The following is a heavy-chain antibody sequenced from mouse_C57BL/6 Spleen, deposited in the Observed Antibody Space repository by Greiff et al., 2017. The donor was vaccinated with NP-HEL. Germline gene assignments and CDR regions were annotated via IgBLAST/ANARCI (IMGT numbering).Heavy chain of an antibody. CDR1: GFTFSSYA. Sequence: EVQGVESGGGLVKPGGSLKLSCAASGFTFSSYAMSWVRQTPEKRLGWVATISDGGSYTYYPDNVKGRFTISRDNAKNNLYLQMSHLKAEDTAMYYCARDGNFDYWGQGTTLTVSS. D-gene: IGHD4-1*01. J-gene: IGHJ2*01. CDR2: ISDGGSYT. CDR3: ARDGNFDY. V-gene: IGHV5-4*01.